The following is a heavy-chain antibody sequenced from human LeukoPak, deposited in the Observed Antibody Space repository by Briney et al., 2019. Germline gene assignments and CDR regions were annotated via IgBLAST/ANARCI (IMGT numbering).Heavy chain of an antibody. D-gene: IGHD3-10*01. V-gene: IGHV7-4-1*02. CDR3: ARGMVRGVIFWFDP. CDR2: INTNTGNP. J-gene: IGHJ5*02. Sequence: GASVKVSCKASGYTFTSYAMNWVRQAPGQGLEWMGWINTNTGNPTYAQGFTGRFVFSLDTSVSTAYLQISSLKAEDTAVYYCARGMVRGVIFWFDPWGQGTLVTVSS. CDR1: GYTFTSYA.